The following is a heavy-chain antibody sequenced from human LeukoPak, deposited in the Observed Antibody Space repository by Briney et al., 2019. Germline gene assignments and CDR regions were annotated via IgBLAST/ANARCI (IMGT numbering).Heavy chain of an antibody. J-gene: IGHJ4*02. CDR3: VRVGSYDSIGYYFDY. D-gene: IGHD3-22*01. Sequence: PGTLSLTCTVSADSITSYYWSWIRQPPGKGLEWIAYIYYSGSTDYNPSLKSRVTLPVDTSKYQFYLKLSSVTAADTAVYYCVRVGSYDSIGYYFDYWGQGTLVTVSS. V-gene: IGHV4-59*01. CDR1: ADSITSYY. CDR2: IYYSGST.